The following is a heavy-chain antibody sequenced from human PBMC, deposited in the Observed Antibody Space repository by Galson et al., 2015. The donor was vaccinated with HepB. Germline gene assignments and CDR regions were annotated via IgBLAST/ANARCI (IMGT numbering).Heavy chain of an antibody. CDR2: FDPEDGET. CDR1: GYTLTELS. J-gene: IGHJ6*02. D-gene: IGHD3-10*01. Sequence: SVKVSCKVSGYTLTELSMHWVRQAPGKGLEWVGGFDPEDGETIYAQKFQGRVTMTEDTSTDTAYMELSSLRSEDTAVYYCATDSITMVRGVNYHYGTDVWGQGTTVTVSS. V-gene: IGHV1-24*01. CDR3: ATDSITMVRGVNYHYGTDV.